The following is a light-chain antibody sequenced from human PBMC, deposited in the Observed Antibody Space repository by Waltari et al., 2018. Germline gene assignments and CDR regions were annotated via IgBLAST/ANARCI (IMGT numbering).Light chain of an antibody. CDR2: DAS. CDR3: QKYVNLPAT. V-gene: IGKV3D-11*01. J-gene: IGKJ1*01. CDR1: QGVGRF. Sequence: SCRASQGVGRFLAWYQKKPGQAPRLLIYDASTRASGIPDRFSGSGSGTDFSLTISRREPEDFAVYFCQKYVNLPATFGQGTKVEIQ.